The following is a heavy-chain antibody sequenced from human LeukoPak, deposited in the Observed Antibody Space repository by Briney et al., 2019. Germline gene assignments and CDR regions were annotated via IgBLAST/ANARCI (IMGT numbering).Heavy chain of an antibody. J-gene: IGHJ4*02. CDR3: ARAGLRGEIDGDYGFDY. CDR2: INPNSGGT. D-gene: IGHD4-17*01. CDR1: GYTLTGYY. V-gene: IGHV1-2*02. Sequence: ASVKVSCKASGYTLTGYYMHWVRQAPGQGLEWMGWINPNSGGTNYAQKFQGRVTMTRDTSISTAYMELSRLRSDDTAVYYCARAGLRGEIDGDYGFDYWGQGTLVTVSS.